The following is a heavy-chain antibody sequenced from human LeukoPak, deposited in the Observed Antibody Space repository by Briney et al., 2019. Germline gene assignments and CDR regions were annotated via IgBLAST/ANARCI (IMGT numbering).Heavy chain of an antibody. CDR3: ARDISGYDFWSGYNTYYYGMDV. Sequence: GASVKVSCKASGYTFTSYGISWVRQAPGQGLEWMGWISTYNGNTNYAQKLQGRVTMTTDTSTSTAYMELRSLRSDDTAVYYFARDISGYDFWSGYNTYYYGMDVWGQGTTVTVSS. D-gene: IGHD3-3*01. V-gene: IGHV1-18*01. J-gene: IGHJ6*02. CDR2: ISTYNGNT. CDR1: GYTFTSYG.